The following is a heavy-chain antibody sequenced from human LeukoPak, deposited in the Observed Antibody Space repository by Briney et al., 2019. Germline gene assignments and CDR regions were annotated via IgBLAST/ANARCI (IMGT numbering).Heavy chain of an antibody. J-gene: IGHJ4*02. V-gene: IGHV3-21*01. CDR2: ISSSSNYI. CDR3: ARWARYSGSYDVNDY. D-gene: IGHD1-26*01. Sequence: GGSLRLSCAASAFTFSSYSMNWVRRAPGKGLEWVSSISSSSNYIYYADSMKGRFTISRDNAKNSLYLQMNSLRAEDTAVYYCARWARYSGSYDVNDYWGQGTLVTVSS. CDR1: AFTFSSYS.